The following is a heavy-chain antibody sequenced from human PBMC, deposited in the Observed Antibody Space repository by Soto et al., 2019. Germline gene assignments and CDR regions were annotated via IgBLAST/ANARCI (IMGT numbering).Heavy chain of an antibody. CDR2: ISSSSSTI. CDR3: ARDPYCGGDCYPWYFDY. D-gene: IGHD2-21*02. CDR1: GFTFSSYS. J-gene: IGHJ4*02. V-gene: IGHV3-48*02. Sequence: AVGSLRLSCAASGFTFSSYSMNWVRQAPGKGLEWVSYISSSSSTIYYADSVKGRFTISRDNAKNSLYLQMNSLRDEDTAVYYCARDPYCGGDCYPWYFDYWGQGTLVTVSS.